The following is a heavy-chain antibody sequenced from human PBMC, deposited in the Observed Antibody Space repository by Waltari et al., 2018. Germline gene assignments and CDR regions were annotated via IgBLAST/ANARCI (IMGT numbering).Heavy chain of an antibody. Sequence: EVQLVESGGGLVQPGGSLRLSCAASGFTFNTYWMHWVRQAPGKGLGWVARINSEGSLISYAASVKGRFTISRDNAKNTLYLQMNSLRAEDTAVYYCARGGGSLDYWGQGTQVTVSS. J-gene: IGHJ4*02. D-gene: IGHD3-10*01. V-gene: IGHV3-74*02. CDR1: GFTFNTYW. CDR3: ARGGGSLDY. CDR2: INSEGSLI.